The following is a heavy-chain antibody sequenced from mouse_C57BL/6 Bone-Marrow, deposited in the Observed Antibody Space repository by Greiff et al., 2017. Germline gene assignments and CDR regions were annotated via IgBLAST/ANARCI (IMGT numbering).Heavy chain of an antibody. V-gene: IGHV5-4*01. Sequence: EVQLVESGGGLVKPGGSLKLSCAASGFTFSSYAMSWVRQTPEKRLEWVATISDGGSYTYYPDNVKGRFTISRDNAKNNLYLQMSHLKSEDTAMYYCARARFTTVVADYAMDYWGQGTSVTVSS. D-gene: IGHD1-1*01. CDR2: ISDGGSYT. CDR1: GFTFSSYA. CDR3: ARARFTTVVADYAMDY. J-gene: IGHJ4*01.